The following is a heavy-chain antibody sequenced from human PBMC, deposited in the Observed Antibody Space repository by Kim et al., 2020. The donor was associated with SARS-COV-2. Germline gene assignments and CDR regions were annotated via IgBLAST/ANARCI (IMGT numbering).Heavy chain of an antibody. CDR3: ARGYRGAARKITDRYFDY. J-gene: IGHJ4*02. Sequence: SETLSLTCAVYGGSFSGYYWSWIRQPPGKGLEWIGEINHSGSTNYNPSLKSRVTISVDTSKNQFSLKLSSVTAADTAVYYCARGYRGAARKITDRYFDYWGQGTLVTVSS. CDR2: INHSGST. V-gene: IGHV4-34*01. D-gene: IGHD6-6*01. CDR1: GGSFSGYY.